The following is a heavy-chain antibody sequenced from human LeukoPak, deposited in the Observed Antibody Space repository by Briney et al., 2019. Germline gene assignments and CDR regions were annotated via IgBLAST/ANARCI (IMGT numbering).Heavy chain of an antibody. CDR2: ISGSGGST. J-gene: IGHJ4*02. V-gene: IGHV3-23*01. CDR3: AKGSYLGLHDSLFFDY. Sequence: PGGSLRLSCAASGFTFSSFAMSWVRQAPGKGLEWVSAISGSGGSTYYADSVKGRFTISRDNSTDTMYLQMNSLRAEDTAVYYCAKGSYLGLHDSLFFDYWGQGTLVTVSS. CDR1: GFTFSSFA. D-gene: IGHD1-26*01.